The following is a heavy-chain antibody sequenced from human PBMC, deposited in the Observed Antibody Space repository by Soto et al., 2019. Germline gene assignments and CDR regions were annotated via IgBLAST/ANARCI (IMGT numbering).Heavy chain of an antibody. Sequence: SETPSLPRTVCGGSLRSGDFSWRWIHQPPGKGLELLGNIYYSGSTCYHPSLRRRAIMSVDPSPNQFALKLRSLTAADTAVYFCARADGVTDSSDHWGQGA. V-gene: IGHV4-30-4*01. CDR2: IYYSGST. CDR3: ARADGVTDSSDH. CDR1: GGSLRSGDFS. D-gene: IGHD6-6*01. J-gene: IGHJ4*02.